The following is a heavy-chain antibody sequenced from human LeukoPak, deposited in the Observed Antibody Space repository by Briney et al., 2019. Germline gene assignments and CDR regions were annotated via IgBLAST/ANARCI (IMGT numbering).Heavy chain of an antibody. J-gene: IGHJ4*02. CDR2: IYHSGNS. CDR1: GGSISSSGYY. CDR3: ARDPSGGYGFIDY. V-gene: IGHV4-31*03. D-gene: IGHD5-12*01. Sequence: SETLSLTCIVSGGSISSSGYYWSWIRQHPGKGLEWIGYIYHSGNSYYNPSLKSRVIISVGTSKNQFSLKLNSVTAADTAVYYCARDPSGGYGFIDYWGQGSLVTVSS.